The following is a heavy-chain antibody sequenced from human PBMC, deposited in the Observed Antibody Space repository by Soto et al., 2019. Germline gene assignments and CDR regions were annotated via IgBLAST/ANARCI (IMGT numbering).Heavy chain of an antibody. CDR3: ARARYSSSWYGLWWFDP. V-gene: IGHV4-59*01. Sequence: PSETLSLTCTVSSGSISSYYWSWIRQPPGKGLEWIGYIYYSGSTNYNPSLKSRVTISVDTSKNQFSLKLSSVTAADTAVYYCARARYSSSWYGLWWFDPWGQGTLVTVS. CDR1: SGSISSYY. CDR2: IYYSGST. D-gene: IGHD6-13*01. J-gene: IGHJ5*02.